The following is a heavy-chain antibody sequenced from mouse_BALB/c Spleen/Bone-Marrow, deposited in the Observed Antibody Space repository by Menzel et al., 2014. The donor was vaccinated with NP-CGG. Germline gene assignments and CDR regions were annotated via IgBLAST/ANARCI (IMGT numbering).Heavy chain of an antibody. CDR1: GYSFTSYC. D-gene: IGHD2-14*01. V-gene: IGHV1S127*01. J-gene: IGHJ4*01. CDR3: AREAGYYYGMDY. CDR2: IDPSDSET. Sequence: QVQLQQSGPQLVRPGASVKKSCKASGYSFTSYCMHWVKQRPGQGLESICMIDPSDSETRLNQKFNDKATLTVDKSSSTPILQHSSPTSEDSAVYYLAREAGYYYGMDYWGQGTSGTVSS.